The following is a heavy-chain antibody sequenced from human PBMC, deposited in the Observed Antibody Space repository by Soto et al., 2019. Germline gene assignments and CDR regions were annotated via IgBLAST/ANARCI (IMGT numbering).Heavy chain of an antibody. J-gene: IGHJ4*02. CDR3: ARDHHRYSGYDYVDY. CDR1: GFTFSDYY. V-gene: IGHV3-11*05. D-gene: IGHD5-12*01. Sequence: GGSLRLSCVASGFTFSDYYMSWIRQAPWKGLEWVSYISSSSSYTNYADSVKGRFTISRDNAKNSLYLQMNSLRAEDTAVYYCARDHHRYSGYDYVDYWGQGTLVTVSS. CDR2: ISSSSSYT.